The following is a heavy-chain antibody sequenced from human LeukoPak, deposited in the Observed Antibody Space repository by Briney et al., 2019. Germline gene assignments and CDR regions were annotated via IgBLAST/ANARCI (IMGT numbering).Heavy chain of an antibody. CDR1: GGSFSGYY. J-gene: IGHJ4*02. D-gene: IGHD2-2*01. Sequence: SETLSLTCAVYGGSFSGYYWSWIRQPPGKGLEWIGEINHSGSTNYNPSLKSRVTISVDTSKNQFSLKLSSVNAADTAVYYCATSGYSSSWLGVFDYWGQGTVVTVST. V-gene: IGHV4-34*09. CDR2: INHSGST. CDR3: ATSGYSSSWLGVFDY.